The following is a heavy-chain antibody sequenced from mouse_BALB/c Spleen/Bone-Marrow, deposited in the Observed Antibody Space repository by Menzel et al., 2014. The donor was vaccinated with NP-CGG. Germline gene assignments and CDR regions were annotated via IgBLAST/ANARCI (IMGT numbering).Heavy chain of an antibody. Sequence: DLVKPGASVKLSCKASGYTFTSYWINWIKQRPGQSLEWIGRIAPGSGSTYYNEMFKGKATLTVDTSSSTAYIQLGSLSSEDSAVYFCARSRDGYFDVWGAGTTVTVSS. V-gene: IGHV1S41*01. CDR1: GYTFTSYW. CDR3: ARSRDGYFDV. J-gene: IGHJ1*01. CDR2: IAPGSGST.